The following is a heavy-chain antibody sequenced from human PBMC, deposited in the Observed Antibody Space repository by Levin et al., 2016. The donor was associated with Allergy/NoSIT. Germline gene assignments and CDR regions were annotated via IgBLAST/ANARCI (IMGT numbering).Heavy chain of an antibody. D-gene: IGHD6-13*01. CDR3: ARDFRRSSSWNPPLDY. CDR2: INAGNGNT. J-gene: IGHJ4*02. Sequence: WVRQAPGQRLEWMGWINAGNGNTKYSQKFQGRVTITRDTSASTAYMELSSLRSEDTAVYYCARDFRRSSSWNPPLDYWGQGTLVTVSS. V-gene: IGHV1-3*01.